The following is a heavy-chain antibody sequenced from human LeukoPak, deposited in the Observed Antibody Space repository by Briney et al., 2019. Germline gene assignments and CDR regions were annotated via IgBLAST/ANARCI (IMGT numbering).Heavy chain of an antibody. Sequence: SETLSLTCTVSGGSFSTYYWSWIRQPPGKGLEWIGYIYYSGSTDYNPSLKSRVTMSLGTSKNQFSLNLNSVTTADTAVYYCARAVIPFGAPVAKGFDCWGQGTLVTVSS. D-gene: IGHD2-21*01. CDR2: IYYSGST. V-gene: IGHV4-59*01. CDR3: ARAVIPFGAPVAKGFDC. CDR1: GGSFSTYY. J-gene: IGHJ4*02.